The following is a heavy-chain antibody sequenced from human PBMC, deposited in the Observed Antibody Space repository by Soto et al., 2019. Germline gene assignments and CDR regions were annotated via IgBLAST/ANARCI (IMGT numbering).Heavy chain of an antibody. V-gene: IGHV4-31*03. CDR2: IYYSGST. J-gene: IGHJ6*02. Sequence: TSETLSLTCTVSGGSISSGGYYWSWIRQHPGKGLEWIGYIYYSGSTYYNPSLKSRVTISVDTSKNQFSLKLSSVTAADTAVYYCARGFLSRYFDWLLPDYYYYYGMDVWGQGTTVTVSS. D-gene: IGHD3-9*01. CDR1: GGSISSGGYY. CDR3: ARGFLSRYFDWLLPDYYYYYGMDV.